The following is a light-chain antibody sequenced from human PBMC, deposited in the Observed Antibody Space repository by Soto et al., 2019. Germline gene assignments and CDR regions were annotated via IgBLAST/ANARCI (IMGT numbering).Light chain of an antibody. CDR1: QSLFHSSNNRNY. Sequence: DIVMTQSPASLAVSLGERATINCKSRQSLFHSSNNRNYLAWYQQKPGQPPKLLIYWSSTRESGVPDRFSGSGSGTDFTLNITSLQAEDVAVYFCQQYFGAPPYTFGQGTKLAIK. J-gene: IGKJ2*01. CDR2: WSS. V-gene: IGKV4-1*01. CDR3: QQYFGAPPYT.